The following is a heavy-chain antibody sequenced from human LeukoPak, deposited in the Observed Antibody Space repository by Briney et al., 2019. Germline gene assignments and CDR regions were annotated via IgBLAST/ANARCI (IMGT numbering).Heavy chain of an antibody. V-gene: IGHV3-23*01. CDR3: AQQLGYCSGGSCYFTY. CDR1: GFTFSRYA. CDR2: INNDGDNS. D-gene: IGHD2-15*01. J-gene: IGHJ4*02. Sequence: PGGSLRLSCAASGFTFSRYAMSWVRQAPGKGLEWVSVINNDGDNSFYADSVKGRFAISRDNSRNTLYLQMNSLRVEDTAVYYCAQQLGYCSGGSCYFTYWGQGTLVTVSS.